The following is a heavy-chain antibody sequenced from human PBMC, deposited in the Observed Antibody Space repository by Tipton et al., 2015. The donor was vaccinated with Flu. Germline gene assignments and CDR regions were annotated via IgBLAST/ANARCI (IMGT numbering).Heavy chain of an antibody. D-gene: IGHD6-13*01. J-gene: IGHJ5*02. V-gene: IGHV3-20*04. CDR2: INWNGGNT. Sequence: QLVQSGGSVVRPGESLRLSCAASGFTFDDYGMSWVRQAPGKGLEWVSGINWNGGNTGYADSVRGRFTISRDNAKNSLYLQMNSLRAEDTAFYYCARERYTSRWTKWFDPWGQGTLVTVSS. CDR3: ARERYTSRWTKWFDP. CDR1: GFTFDDYG.